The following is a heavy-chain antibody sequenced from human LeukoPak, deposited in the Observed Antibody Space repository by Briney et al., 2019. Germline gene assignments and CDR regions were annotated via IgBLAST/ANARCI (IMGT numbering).Heavy chain of an antibody. D-gene: IGHD1-7*01. CDR2: ISSSSSYI. Sequence: PGGSLRLSCAASGFTFSSYSMNWVRQAPGKGLEWVSSISSSSSYIYYADSVKGRFTISRDNAKNSLYLQMSSLRAEDTAVYYCARGTTGTTALFDYWGQGTLVTVSS. CDR1: GFTFSSYS. CDR3: ARGTTGTTALFDY. J-gene: IGHJ4*02. V-gene: IGHV3-21*01.